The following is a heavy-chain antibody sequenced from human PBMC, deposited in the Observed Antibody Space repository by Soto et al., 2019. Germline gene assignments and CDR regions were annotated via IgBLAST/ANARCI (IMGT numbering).Heavy chain of an antibody. CDR2: IRSKANSYAT. CDR1: GFTFSGSA. J-gene: IGHJ5*02. Sequence: EVQLVESGGGLVQPGGSLKLSCAASGFTFSGSAMHWVRQASGKGLEWVGRIRSKANSYATAYAASVKGRFTISRDDSKNTAYLQMNSLKTEDTAVYYCTSPIAAAVDNWFDPWGQGTLVTVSS. D-gene: IGHD6-13*01. CDR3: TSPIAAAVDNWFDP. V-gene: IGHV3-73*02.